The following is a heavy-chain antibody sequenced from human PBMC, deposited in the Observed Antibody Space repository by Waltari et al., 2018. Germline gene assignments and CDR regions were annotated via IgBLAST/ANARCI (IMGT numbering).Heavy chain of an antibody. CDR3: VAAGISGSFYACEY. D-gene: IGHD1-26*01. J-gene: IGHJ4*02. CDR1: GLSVHNYA. V-gene: IGHV1-58*01. CDR2: VVVGNGNT. Sequence: QMQMVQSGPEVKKPGTSVKFSCKASGLSVHNYAVPWVRQARGQRLEWIGGVVVGNGNTNYAQTFRGRVVITRDSSTRTADMELSSLTTEDTAVYYCVAAGISGSFYACEYWSEGALVTVSA.